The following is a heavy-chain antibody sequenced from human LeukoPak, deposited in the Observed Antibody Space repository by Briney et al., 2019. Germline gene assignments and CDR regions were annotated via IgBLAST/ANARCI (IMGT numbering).Heavy chain of an antibody. Sequence: GESLKISCKGSGYSFTSYWIGWVRQMPGKGLEWMGIIYPGDSDTRYSPSFQGQVTISADRSINTVYLQWSSLRASDTAIYFCARHYSNDHTLFDFWGQGALSPSPQ. D-gene: IGHD2-21*01. CDR1: GYSFTSYW. V-gene: IGHV5-51*01. J-gene: IGHJ4*02. CDR2: IYPGDSDT. CDR3: ARHYSNDHTLFDF.